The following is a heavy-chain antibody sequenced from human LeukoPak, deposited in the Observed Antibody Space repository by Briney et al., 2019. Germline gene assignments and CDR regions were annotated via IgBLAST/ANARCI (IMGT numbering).Heavy chain of an antibody. V-gene: IGHV3-30-3*01. J-gene: IGHJ4*02. CDR3: ARDLTLRFLEWLSTLDY. CDR1: GFTFSSYA. Sequence: GGSLRLSCVASGFTFSSYAMHWVRQAPGKGLEWVALISSDGNNQYCADSVKGRFTISRDNSKNTLYLQMNSLRTEDTGVYYCARDLTLRFLEWLSTLDYWGQATLVTVSS. CDR2: ISSDGNNQ. D-gene: IGHD3-3*01.